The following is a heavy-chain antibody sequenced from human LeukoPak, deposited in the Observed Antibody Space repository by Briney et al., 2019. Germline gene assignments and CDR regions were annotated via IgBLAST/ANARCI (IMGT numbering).Heavy chain of an antibody. CDR2: IRQNGSGI. J-gene: IGHJ4*02. CDR1: GFTFSDYY. V-gene: IGHV3-7*01. Sequence: PGGSLRLSCAASGFTFSDYYMSWIRQAPGKGLEWVANIRQNGSGIAYVDSVEGRFTISRDDAQNSLYLEMNRLRVEDTAVYYCADPGVGYWGQGTLVTVSA. CDR3: ADPGVGY. D-gene: IGHD2-8*01.